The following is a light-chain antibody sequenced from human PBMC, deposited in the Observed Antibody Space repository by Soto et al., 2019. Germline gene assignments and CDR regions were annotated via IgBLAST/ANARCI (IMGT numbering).Light chain of an antibody. CDR2: EVS. Sequence: QSALTQPASVSGSPGQSITISCTGTTSDVGGYNYVSWYQQHPGKVPKLLIHEVSNRPSGVSNRFSGSKSGNTASLTISGLQAEDEADYYCLSKTGSISYVFGTGTKLTVL. CDR1: TSDVGGYNY. CDR3: LSKTGSISYV. J-gene: IGLJ1*01. V-gene: IGLV2-14*01.